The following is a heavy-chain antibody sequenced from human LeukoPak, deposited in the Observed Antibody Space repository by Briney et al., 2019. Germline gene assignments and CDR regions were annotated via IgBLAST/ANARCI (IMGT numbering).Heavy chain of an antibody. V-gene: IGHV3-73*01. Sequence: GGALKLSCAASGFTFSVSVVHWVRQASGKGLEWIGRIRIKAYNYATAYAASVKGGLTISRDDSKNTAYLQLNSLKIEDRDMYYCGYSSAWSIDYWGQGTLVTVSS. J-gene: IGHJ4*02. D-gene: IGHD6-19*01. CDR3: GYSSAWSIDY. CDR1: GFTFSVSV. CDR2: IRIKAYNYAT.